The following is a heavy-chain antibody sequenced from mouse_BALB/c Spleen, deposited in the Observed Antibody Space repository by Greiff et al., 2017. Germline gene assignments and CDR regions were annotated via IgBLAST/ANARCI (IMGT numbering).Heavy chain of an antibody. CDR3: ARAGGSSYAMDY. V-gene: IGHV1-80*01. Sequence: QVQLKESGAELVRPGSSVKISCKASGYAFSSYWMNWVKQRPGQGLEWIGQIYPGDGDTNYNGKFKGKATLTADKSSSTAYMQLSSLTSEDSAVYFCARAGGSSYAMDYWGQGTSVTVSS. D-gene: IGHD1-1*01. J-gene: IGHJ4*01. CDR2: IYPGDGDT. CDR1: GYAFSSYW.